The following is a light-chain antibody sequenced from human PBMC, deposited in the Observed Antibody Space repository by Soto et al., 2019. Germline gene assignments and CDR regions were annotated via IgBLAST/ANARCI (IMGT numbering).Light chain of an antibody. V-gene: IGKV3-20*01. CDR2: GAS. J-gene: IGKJ1*01. CDR1: QSVSSSY. Sequence: VLTQSPGTLSLSPGARATLSCRASQSVSSSYLAWYQRKPGQAPRLLIYGASSRATGTPDRFSGSGSGTDFTLTINRLEPEDFALYYCQQYGSSPPTFGQGTKVDI. CDR3: QQYGSSPPT.